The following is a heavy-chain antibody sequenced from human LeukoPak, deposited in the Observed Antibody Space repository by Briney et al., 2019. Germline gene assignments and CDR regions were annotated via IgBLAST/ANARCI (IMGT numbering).Heavy chain of an antibody. V-gene: IGHV1-46*01. Sequence: ASVKVSCKASGYTFTSYYMHWVRQAPGQGLEWMGIINPSGGSTSYAQKFQGRVTMTWDTSTSTVYMELSSLRSEDTAVYYCARIVVVPAATWDDAFDIWGQGTMVTVSS. CDR2: INPSGGST. J-gene: IGHJ3*02. CDR3: ARIVVVPAATWDDAFDI. CDR1: GYTFTSYY. D-gene: IGHD2-2*01.